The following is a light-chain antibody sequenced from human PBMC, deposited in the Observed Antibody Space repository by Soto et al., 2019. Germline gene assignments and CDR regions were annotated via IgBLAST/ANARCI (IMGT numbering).Light chain of an antibody. V-gene: IGKV1-5*01. CDR2: DAS. CDR1: QSIGTW. Sequence: DLKITKSPSTMSGSVGYRVTITCRASQSIGTWLAWYQQRPGKAPNLLIYDASSLKSGVPSRFSGSGSGTEFTLTISSLQPGDFATYYCQQDDTYSWTFGQGSKVDI. CDR3: QQDDTYSWT. J-gene: IGKJ1*01.